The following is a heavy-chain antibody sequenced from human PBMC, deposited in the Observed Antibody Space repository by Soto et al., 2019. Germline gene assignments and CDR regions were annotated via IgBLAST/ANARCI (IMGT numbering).Heavy chain of an antibody. D-gene: IGHD6-19*01. CDR1: GFTFSSYA. V-gene: IGHV3-23*01. J-gene: IGHJ6*02. CDR3: AKALSSGWSSLGYYYYGMDV. CDR2: ISGSGGST. Sequence: GGSLRLSCAASGFTFSSYAMSWVRQAPGKGLEWVSAISGSGGSTYYADSVKGRFTISRDNSKNTLYLQMNSLRAEDTAVYYCAKALSSGWSSLGYYYYGMDVWGQGTTVTVSS.